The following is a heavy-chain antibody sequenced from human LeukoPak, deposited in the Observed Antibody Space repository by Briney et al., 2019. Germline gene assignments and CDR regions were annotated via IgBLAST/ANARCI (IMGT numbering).Heavy chain of an antibody. Sequence: GASVKVSCKASGYTFTSYYMHWVRQAPGQGLEWMGIINPSGGSTSYAQKFQGRVTMTSDMSTSTVYMELSSLRSEDTAVYYCARDEVPYTRGWYLGYWGQGTLVTVSS. J-gene: IGHJ4*02. V-gene: IGHV1-46*01. CDR1: GYTFTSYY. CDR3: ARDEVPYTRGWYLGY. CDR2: INPSGGST. D-gene: IGHD6-19*01.